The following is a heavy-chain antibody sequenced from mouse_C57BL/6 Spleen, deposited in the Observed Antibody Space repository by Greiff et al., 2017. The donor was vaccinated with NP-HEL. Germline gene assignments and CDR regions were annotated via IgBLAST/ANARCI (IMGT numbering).Heavy chain of an antibody. CDR2: IDPEDGDT. D-gene: IGHD2-4*01. CDR3: TTGDYGTWFAY. V-gene: IGHV14-1*01. Sequence: VQLKESGAELVRPGASVKLSCTASGFNIKNYYMHWVKQRPEQGLEWIGRIDPEDGDTEYAPKFQGKATMTADTSSNTAYLQLSSLTSEDTAVYYCTTGDYGTWFAYWGQGTLVTVSA. CDR1: GFNIKNYY. J-gene: IGHJ3*01.